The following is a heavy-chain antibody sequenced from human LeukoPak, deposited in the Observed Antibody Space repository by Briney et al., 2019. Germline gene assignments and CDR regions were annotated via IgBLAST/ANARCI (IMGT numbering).Heavy chain of an antibody. J-gene: IGHJ4*02. CDR1: GFTFRSYG. Sequence: GGSLRLSCVASGFTFRSYGIHWVRQAPGKGLEWVAVIWSDGSTKFYADSVKGRFTISRDDSKNTLSLQMNILRADDTGVYYCARGRDEYSSSPHESWGQGTLVTVS. CDR3: ARGRDEYSSSPHES. V-gene: IGHV3-33*01. CDR2: IWSDGSTK. D-gene: IGHD6-6*01.